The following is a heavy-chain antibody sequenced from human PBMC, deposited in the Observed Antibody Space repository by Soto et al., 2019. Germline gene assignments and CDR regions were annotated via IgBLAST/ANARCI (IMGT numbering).Heavy chain of an antibody. J-gene: IGHJ4*02. Sequence: GGSLKLSCAASGFTFSSYSMNWVRPDPGKGLEWVKAISGSGDSTYYADAVNCRFTTSRDNSKNTLYLQMNSLRAEDTVVYYCAKDFSGSPEYYFDYWRQGTLVTVSS. CDR2: ISGSGDST. D-gene: IGHD3-3*02. CDR3: AKDFSGSPEYYFDY. V-gene: IGHV3-23*01. CDR1: GFTFSSYS.